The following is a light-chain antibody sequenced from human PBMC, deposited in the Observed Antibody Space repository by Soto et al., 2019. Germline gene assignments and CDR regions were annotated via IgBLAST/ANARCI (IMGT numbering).Light chain of an antibody. Sequence: DVQITPSPSSLSASVGDRVTITCRASQGIAPSLAWFQQKPGKVPKLLIYAASTLQSGVPSRFSGSGSGTDFTLTISSLQPEDVETYYCLKYNSAPLAFGGATKVEIK. CDR1: QGIAPS. J-gene: IGKJ4*01. V-gene: IGKV1-27*01. CDR2: AAS. CDR3: LKYNSAPLA.